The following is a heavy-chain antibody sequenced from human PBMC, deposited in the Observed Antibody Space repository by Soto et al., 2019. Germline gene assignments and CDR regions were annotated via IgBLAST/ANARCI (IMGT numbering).Heavy chain of an antibody. V-gene: IGHV4-30-2*01. CDR1: GGSISSGGYS. D-gene: IGHD1-26*01. J-gene: IGHJ4*02. CDR2: IYHSGST. Sequence: QLQLQESGSGLVKPSQTLSLTCAVSGGSISSGGYSWSWIRQPPGKGLEWIGYIYHSGSTSYNPSLKSRAPIAIDSPKSQFPLKLRSVPAADTPVYYFDRVLDYWGQGILVTVSP. CDR3: DRVLDY.